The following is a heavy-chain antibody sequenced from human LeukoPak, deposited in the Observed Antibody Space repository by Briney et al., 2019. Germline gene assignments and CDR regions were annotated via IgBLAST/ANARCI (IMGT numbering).Heavy chain of an antibody. Sequence: SETLSLTCTVSGGSISSYYLSWIRQPPGKGLEWIGYIYYSGSTNYNPSLKSRDTISVDTSKNQFSLTQSSVTAADTAVYHCARMGGSTSSWGQGTLVTVSS. CDR1: GGSISSYY. CDR3: ARMGGSTSS. J-gene: IGHJ5*02. CDR2: IYYSGST. D-gene: IGHD2-2*01. V-gene: IGHV4-59*01.